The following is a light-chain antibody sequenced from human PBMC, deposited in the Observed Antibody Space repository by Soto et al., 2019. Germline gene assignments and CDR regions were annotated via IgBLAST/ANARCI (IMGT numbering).Light chain of an antibody. Sequence: QSALTQPASVSGSPGQSITISCTGTNSDVGGYNYVSWFQQHPGKAPKLMIYEVSNRPSGVSNRFSGSKSGNTASLTISGLQDEDEADYYCSSYTSSSTLYVFGTGTKLTVL. CDR2: EVS. J-gene: IGLJ1*01. CDR1: NSDVGGYNY. V-gene: IGLV2-14*01. CDR3: SSYTSSSTLYV.